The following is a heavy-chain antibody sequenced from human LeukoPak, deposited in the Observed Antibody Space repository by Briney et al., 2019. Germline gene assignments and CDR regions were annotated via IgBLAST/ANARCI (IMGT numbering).Heavy chain of an antibody. J-gene: IGHJ3*01. CDR2: IYYSGST. CDR1: GXXXSSXX. Sequence: SETLSLTCTVXGXXXSSXXXXWIRXXXXXXXXXXXXIYYSGSTNYNPSLKSRVTVSVDTSKNRFSLKLSSVTAADTAVYYCARPNLKGYIDAFDVWGQGTMVTVSS. D-gene: IGHD3-16*02. V-gene: IGHV4-59*01. CDR3: ARPNLKGYIDAFDV.